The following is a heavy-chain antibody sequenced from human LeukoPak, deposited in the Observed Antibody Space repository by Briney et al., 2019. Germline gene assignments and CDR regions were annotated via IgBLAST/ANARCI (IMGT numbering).Heavy chain of an antibody. Sequence: GGSLRLSCAASGFTFSSYAMSWVRQAPGKGLEWVSAISGSGGSTYYADSVKGRFTISRDNSKNTLYLQMNSLRAKDTAVYYCAKARSRGCGSSTSCPDYWGQGTLVTVSS. CDR3: AKARSRGCGSSTSCPDY. J-gene: IGHJ4*02. CDR1: GFTFSSYA. CDR2: ISGSGGST. V-gene: IGHV3-23*01. D-gene: IGHD2-2*01.